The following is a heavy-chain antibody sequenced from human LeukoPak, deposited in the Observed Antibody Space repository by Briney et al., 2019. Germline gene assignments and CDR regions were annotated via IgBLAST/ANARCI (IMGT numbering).Heavy chain of an antibody. D-gene: IGHD2-15*01. CDR1: GGSISSYY. CDR2: IYTSGST. J-gene: IGHJ5*02. Sequence: SETLSLTCTVSGGSISSYYWSWIRQPAGKGLEWIGRIYTSGSTNYNPSLKSRVTMSVDTSKNQFSLKLSSVTAADTAVYYCARESPGWDIVVVVAAAGWFDPWGQGTLVTVSS. V-gene: IGHV4-4*07. CDR3: ARESPGWDIVVVVAAAGWFDP.